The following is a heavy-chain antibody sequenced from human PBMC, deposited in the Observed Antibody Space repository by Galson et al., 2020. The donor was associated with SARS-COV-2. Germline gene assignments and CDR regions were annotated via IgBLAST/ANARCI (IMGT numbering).Heavy chain of an antibody. Sequence: LTCAASGFTFTNYVMNWVRQPPGKGLDWVSPITGRGARTYYADSVKGRFTIPRDNSKNTLYLQMNSLRAEDTAVYYCAKDTRRGIVVCSYGYFDPWGQGTLVTVSS. CDR3: AKDTRRGIVVCSYGYFDP. V-gene: IGHV3-23*01. D-gene: IGHD2-2*01. J-gene: IGHJ5*02. CDR2: ITGRGART. CDR1: GFTFTNYV.